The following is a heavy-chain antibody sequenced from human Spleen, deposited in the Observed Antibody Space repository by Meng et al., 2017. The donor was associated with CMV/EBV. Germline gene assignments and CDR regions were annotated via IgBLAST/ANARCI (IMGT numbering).Heavy chain of an antibody. CDR1: GFTFSRYS. V-gene: IGHV3-33*06. CDR2: IWYNGHNK. D-gene: IGHD2-15*01. Sequence: GESLKISCAASGFTFSRYSMNWVRQAPGKGLEWVAVIWYNGHNKNYVDSVKGRFTVSRDNSKNTLHLEMNSLRVEDTAVYYCAKEGEDCSGGGCYGAWGQGTLVTVSS. CDR3: AKEGEDCSGGGCYGA. J-gene: IGHJ5*02.